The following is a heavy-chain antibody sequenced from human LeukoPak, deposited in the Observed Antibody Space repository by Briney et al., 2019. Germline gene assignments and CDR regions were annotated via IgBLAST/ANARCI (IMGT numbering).Heavy chain of an antibody. V-gene: IGHV3-7*01. CDR3: ARDGTAAGLYFDL. CDR1: GYTYSEYW. D-gene: IGHD6-13*01. CDR2: IKQDGSDK. Sequence: GGSLRLSGAVSGYTYSEYWMNWVRQAPGKGLEWVASIKQDGSDKSYVDSVKRRFTISRDNAKNSLYLQMSSLRVEDTAVYYCARDGTAAGLYFDLWGQGTLVTVSS. J-gene: IGHJ4*01.